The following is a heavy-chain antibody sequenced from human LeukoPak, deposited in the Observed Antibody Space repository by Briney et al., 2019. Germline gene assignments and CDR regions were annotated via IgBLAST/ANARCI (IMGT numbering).Heavy chain of an antibody. J-gene: IGHJ4*02. V-gene: IGHV3-30*02. Sequence: GGSLRLSCVASGFTFSNFGMHWVRQAPGKGLEWVAKIQINGNDKYYADSVKGRFTISRDNSKTMVYLQMNSLRAEDTAVCYCGKDFSWSFDYWGQGTLVTVSS. CDR3: GKDFSWSFDY. CDR1: GFTFSNFG. CDR2: IQINGNDK.